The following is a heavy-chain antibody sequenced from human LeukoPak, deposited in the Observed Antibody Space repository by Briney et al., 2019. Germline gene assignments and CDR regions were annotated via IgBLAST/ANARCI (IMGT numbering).Heavy chain of an antibody. Sequence: GGSLRLSCAASGFTLSSYAMSWVRQAPGKGLEWVSAISGSGGSTYYADSVKGRLTISRDNSQNTVYLQMNSLRVEDTAVYYCAKTSGYYAYYSGMDVWGKGTTVTVSS. J-gene: IGHJ6*04. CDR2: ISGSGGST. V-gene: IGHV3-23*01. CDR3: AKTSGYYAYYSGMDV. D-gene: IGHD5-12*01. CDR1: GFTLSSYA.